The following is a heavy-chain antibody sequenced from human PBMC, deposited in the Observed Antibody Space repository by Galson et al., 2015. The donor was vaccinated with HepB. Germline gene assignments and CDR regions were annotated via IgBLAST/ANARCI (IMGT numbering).Heavy chain of an antibody. V-gene: IGHV3-69-1*01. CDR3: ARGRDYAFDI. J-gene: IGHJ3*02. D-gene: IGHD3-16*01. CDR2: ISTSGAV. Sequence: SLRLSCAASGINVNNDAIDWVRQAPGKGLEWLSFISTSGAVSYADSVKGRLTISRDTVKNSLYLQMNSLRAEDTAMYYCARGRDYAFDIWGLGTMVTVSS. CDR1: GINVNNDA.